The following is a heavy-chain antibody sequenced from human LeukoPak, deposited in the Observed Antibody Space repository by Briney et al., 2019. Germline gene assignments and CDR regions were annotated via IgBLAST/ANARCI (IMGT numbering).Heavy chain of an antibody. J-gene: IGHJ4*02. Sequence: GGTLRLSCAASRFTFSSYGMNWVRQTPGKGLEWVSAISGSGDRTYHADAVKGRFTISRDNSKNTLYLQMNSLRAEDTAVYYCAKDRLEYSIQTPIDYWGQGTLVTVSS. CDR3: AKDRLEYSIQTPIDY. CDR2: ISGSGDRT. V-gene: IGHV3-23*01. D-gene: IGHD2-8*01. CDR1: RFTFSSYG.